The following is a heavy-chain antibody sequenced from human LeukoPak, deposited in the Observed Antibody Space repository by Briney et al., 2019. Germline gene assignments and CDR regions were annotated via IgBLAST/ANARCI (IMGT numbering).Heavy chain of an antibody. V-gene: IGHV3-74*01. J-gene: IGHJ6*02. Sequence: GGSLRLSCAASGFTFSGYWMHWVRQAPGKGLVWVSRIDEGGSTTSYADSVKGRFTISRDNGKNTVYLQMNSLRGEDTAIYYCTRSGGMDVWGQGATVTVSS. CDR2: IDEGGSTT. D-gene: IGHD6-25*01. CDR1: GFTFSGYW. CDR3: TRSGGMDV.